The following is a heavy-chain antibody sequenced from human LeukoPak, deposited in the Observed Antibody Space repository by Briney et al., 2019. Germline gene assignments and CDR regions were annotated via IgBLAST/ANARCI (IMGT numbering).Heavy chain of an antibody. Sequence: ASVKISCKVSGYTFTDYYMHWVQQAPGKGLEWMGLVDPEDGETIYAEKFQGRVTITADTSTDTAYMELSSLRSEDTAVYYCATGRYCSGGSCYLAYWGQGTLVTVSS. V-gene: IGHV1-69-2*01. CDR2: VDPEDGET. D-gene: IGHD2-15*01. CDR3: ATGRYCSGGSCYLAY. J-gene: IGHJ4*02. CDR1: GYTFTDYY.